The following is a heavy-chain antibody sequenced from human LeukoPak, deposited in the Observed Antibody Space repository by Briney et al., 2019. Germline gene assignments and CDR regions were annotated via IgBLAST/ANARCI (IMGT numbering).Heavy chain of an antibody. CDR1: GFTFSSYW. Sequence: GGSLRLSCAASGFTFSSYWMSWVRQDPGKGLEWVANIKQDGSEKYYVDSVKGRFTISRDNAKNSLYLQMNSLRAEDAAVYYCARGPTMIVVGLEYYFDYWGQGTLVTVSS. V-gene: IGHV3-7*01. CDR3: ARGPTMIVVGLEYYFDY. J-gene: IGHJ4*02. D-gene: IGHD3-22*01. CDR2: IKQDGSEK.